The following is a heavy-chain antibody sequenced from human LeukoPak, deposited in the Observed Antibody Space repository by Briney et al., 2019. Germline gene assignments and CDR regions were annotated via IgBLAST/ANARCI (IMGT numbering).Heavy chain of an antibody. D-gene: IGHD3-16*01. Sequence: GGSLRLSCAASGFTFSTYGKHWVRQAPGKGLEWVTVISYDGNNKYYADSVKGRFTISRDNSKNTLYLQMNSLRVEDTAVYYCAKDLGRVSAGGGYWGQGTLVTVSS. CDR2: ISYDGNNK. CDR3: AKDLGRVSAGGGY. J-gene: IGHJ4*02. V-gene: IGHV3-30*18. CDR1: GFTFSTYG.